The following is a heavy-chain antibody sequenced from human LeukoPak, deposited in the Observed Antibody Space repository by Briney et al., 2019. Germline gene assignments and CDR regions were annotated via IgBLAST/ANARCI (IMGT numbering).Heavy chain of an antibody. D-gene: IGHD3-10*01. CDR2: IYYSGST. CDR1: GGSISSYY. V-gene: IGHV4-59*01. Sequence: SPSETLSLTCTVSGGSISSYYWSWIRQPPGKGLEWIGYIYYSGSTNYSPSLKSRVTISVDTSKNQFSLKLSSVTAADTAVYYCARLLWFGEYFDYWGQGTLVTVSS. CDR3: ARLLWFGEYFDY. J-gene: IGHJ4*02.